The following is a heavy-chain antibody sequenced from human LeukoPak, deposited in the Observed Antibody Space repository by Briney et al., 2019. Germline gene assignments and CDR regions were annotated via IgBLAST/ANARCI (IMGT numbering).Heavy chain of an antibody. Sequence: SETLSLTCTVSGGSISSYYWSWIRQPPEKGLEWIGYIYYSGSTNYNPSLKSRVTISVDTSKNQFSLKLSSVTAADTAVYYCARAYCSGGSCYSGYWGQGTLVTVSS. D-gene: IGHD2-15*01. J-gene: IGHJ4*02. CDR1: GGSISSYY. V-gene: IGHV4-59*01. CDR2: IYYSGST. CDR3: ARAYCSGGSCYSGY.